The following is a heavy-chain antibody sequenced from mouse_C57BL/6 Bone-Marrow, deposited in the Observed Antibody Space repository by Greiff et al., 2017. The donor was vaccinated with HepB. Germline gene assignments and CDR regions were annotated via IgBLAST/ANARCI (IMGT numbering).Heavy chain of an antibody. Sequence: QVQLQQPGAELVRPGSSVKLSCKASGYTFTSYWMAWVKQRPGQGLEWIGNIYPSDSETHYNQKFKDKATLTVDKSSSTAYMQLSSLTSEDSAVYYGASGYYGSSLFAYWGQGTLVTVSA. CDR1: GYTFTSYW. J-gene: IGHJ3*01. V-gene: IGHV1-61*01. D-gene: IGHD1-1*01. CDR3: ASGYYGSSLFAY. CDR2: IYPSDSET.